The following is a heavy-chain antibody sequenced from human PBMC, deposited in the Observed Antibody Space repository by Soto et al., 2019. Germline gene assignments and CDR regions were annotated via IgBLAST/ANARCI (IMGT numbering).Heavy chain of an antibody. Sequence: QLQLQESGAGLVKPSETLSLTCTVSGGSISSTDYFWGWIRQPPGKGLEWIGSFLYTGSTYYTPSLNSRVAISVDTAKNQFSLKLTSVTAADTAVYYCARHYSGGWYWLFWGQGTLVTVSS. V-gene: IGHV4-39*01. CDR1: GGSISSTDYF. J-gene: IGHJ3*01. CDR2: FLYTGST. CDR3: ARHYSGGWYWLF. D-gene: IGHD6-19*01.